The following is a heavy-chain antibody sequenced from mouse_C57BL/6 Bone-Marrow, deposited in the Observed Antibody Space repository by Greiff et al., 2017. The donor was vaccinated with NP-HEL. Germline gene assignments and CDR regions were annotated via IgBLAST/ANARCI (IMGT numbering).Heavy chain of an antibody. Sequence: VQLQQSGAELVRPGASVKLYCKASGYTFTDYYINWVKQRPGQGLEWIARIYPGSGNTYYNEKFKGKATLTAEKSSSTAYMQLSSLTSEDSAVYFCARSYYYGSSYVFAYWGQGTLVTVSA. D-gene: IGHD1-1*01. J-gene: IGHJ3*01. CDR2: IYPGSGNT. V-gene: IGHV1-76*01. CDR3: ARSYYYGSSYVFAY. CDR1: GYTFTDYY.